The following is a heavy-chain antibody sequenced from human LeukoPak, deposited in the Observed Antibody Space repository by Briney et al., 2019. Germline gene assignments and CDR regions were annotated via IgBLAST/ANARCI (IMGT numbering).Heavy chain of an antibody. CDR2: ISSSGSTI. CDR3: ARPRMKYYYDSSGYYDY. D-gene: IGHD3-22*01. CDR1: GFTFSDYY. Sequence: GGSLRLXCAASGFTFSDYYMSWIRQAPGKGLEWVSYISSSGSTIYYADSVKGRFTISRDNAKNSLYLQMNSLRAEDTAVYYCARPRMKYYYDSSGYYDYWGQGALVTVSS. V-gene: IGHV3-11*04. J-gene: IGHJ4*02.